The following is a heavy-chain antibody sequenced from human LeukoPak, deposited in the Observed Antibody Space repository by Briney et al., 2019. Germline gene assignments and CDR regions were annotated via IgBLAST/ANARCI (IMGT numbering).Heavy chain of an antibody. Sequence: GGSLRLSCAASGFTFSSYSMNWVRQAPGKGLEWVSYISSSSSTIYYADSVKGRFTISRDNAKNSLYLQMNSLRAEDTAVYYCARDPAPTGGKPRAVPYWGQGTLVTVSS. V-gene: IGHV3-48*01. CDR3: ARDPAPTGGKPRAVPY. J-gene: IGHJ4*02. D-gene: IGHD4-23*01. CDR2: ISSSSSTI. CDR1: GFTFSSYS.